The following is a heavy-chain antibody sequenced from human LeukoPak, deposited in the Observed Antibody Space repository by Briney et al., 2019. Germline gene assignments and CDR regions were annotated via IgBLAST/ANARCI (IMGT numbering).Heavy chain of an antibody. J-gene: IGHJ4*02. CDR3: ARVHDYSNTSFDY. Sequence: PSETLSLTCTVSGGSISSYYWSWIRQPPGKGLEWIGYIYYSGSTNYNPSLKSRVTISVDTSKNQFSLKLSSVTAADTAVYYCARVHDYSNTSFDYWGQGTLVTVSS. V-gene: IGHV4-59*01. CDR2: IYYSGST. CDR1: GGSISSYY. D-gene: IGHD4-11*01.